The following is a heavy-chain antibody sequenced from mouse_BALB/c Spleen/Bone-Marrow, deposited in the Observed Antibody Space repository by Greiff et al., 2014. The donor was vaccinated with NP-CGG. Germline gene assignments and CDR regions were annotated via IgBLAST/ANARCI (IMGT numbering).Heavy chain of an antibody. D-gene: IGHD5-5*01. Sequence: EVQLQQSGAEFVKPGASVKLSCTASGFNIKDTYIYWVKQRPEQGLEWVGRIDPANGNTKYDPKFQGKATIAADTSSNTAYLQLSSLTSEDTAVYYCSRGYYDYLFALDYWGHGTSVTVSS. J-gene: IGHJ4*01. CDR2: IDPANGNT. CDR3: SRGYYDYLFALDY. V-gene: IGHV14-3*02. CDR1: GFNIKDTY.